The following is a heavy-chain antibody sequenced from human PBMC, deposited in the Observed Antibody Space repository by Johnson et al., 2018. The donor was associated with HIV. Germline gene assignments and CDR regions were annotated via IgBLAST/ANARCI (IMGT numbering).Heavy chain of an antibody. Sequence: VQLVESGGGLVKPGGSLRLSCAVSTFTFSDYYMSWVRQAPGKGLEWVSFIYSGGTTYYADSVKGRFTIPRDNSKNTLYLQMNSLRAEDTAVYYCARAFLHSSGWGPALPDAFDIWGQGTMVTVSS. J-gene: IGHJ3*02. CDR2: IYSGGTT. CDR1: TFTFSDYY. V-gene: IGHV3-66*01. D-gene: IGHD6-19*01. CDR3: ARAFLHSSGWGPALPDAFDI.